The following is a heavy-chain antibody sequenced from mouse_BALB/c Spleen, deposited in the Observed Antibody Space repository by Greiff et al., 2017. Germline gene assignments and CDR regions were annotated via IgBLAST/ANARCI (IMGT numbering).Heavy chain of an antibody. CDR2: ISDGGSYT. CDR1: GFTFSDYY. V-gene: IGHV5-4*02. CDR3: ARVGEGNYEGYFDV. J-gene: IGHJ1*01. Sequence: EVKLMESGGGLVKPGGSLKLSCAASGFTFSDYYMYWVRQTPEKRLEWVATISDGGSYTYYPDSVKGRFTISRDNAKNNLYLQMSSLKSEDTAMYYCARVGEGNYEGYFDVWGAGTTVTVSS. D-gene: IGHD2-1*01.